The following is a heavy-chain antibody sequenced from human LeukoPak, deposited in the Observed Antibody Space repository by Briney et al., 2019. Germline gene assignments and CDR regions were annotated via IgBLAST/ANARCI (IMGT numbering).Heavy chain of an antibody. CDR2: INPNSGGT. Sequence: ASVKVSCKASGYTVTGYYMHWVRQAPGQGLEWMGWINPNSGGTNYAQKFQGRVTMTRDTSISTAYMELSRLRSDDTAVYYCAREDRYYDSSGYLVNWFDSWGQGTLVTVSS. J-gene: IGHJ5*01. D-gene: IGHD3-22*01. CDR1: GYTVTGYY. CDR3: AREDRYYDSSGYLVNWFDS. V-gene: IGHV1-2*02.